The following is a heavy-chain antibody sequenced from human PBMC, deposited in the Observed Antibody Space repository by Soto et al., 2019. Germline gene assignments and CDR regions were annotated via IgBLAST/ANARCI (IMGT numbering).Heavy chain of an antibody. Sequence: ETLSLTCTVSGGSISTYYWSWIRQPPGKGLEWIAYIYYSGITNYNPSLKSRLTISVDTSKTQFSLKLTSVTAADTAVYYCARSISGYHYYFDYWGQGTLVTVSS. J-gene: IGHJ4*01. CDR3: ARSISGYHYYFDY. CDR2: IYYSGIT. D-gene: IGHD3-22*01. V-gene: IGHV4-59*01. CDR1: GGSISTYY.